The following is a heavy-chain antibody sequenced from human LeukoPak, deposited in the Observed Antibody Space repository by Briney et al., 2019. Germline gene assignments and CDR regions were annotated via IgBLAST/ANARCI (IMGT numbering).Heavy chain of an antibody. J-gene: IGHJ6*03. CDR1: GYTFTGYY. D-gene: IGHD5-24*01. CDR2: INPNSGGT. CDR3: ARDRGYKFYYYYYMDV. V-gene: IGHV1-2*02. Sequence: ASVKVSCKASGYTFTGYYMHWVRQAPGQGLEWMGWINPNSGGTNYAQKFQGRVTMTRDTSISTAYMELSRLRSDDTAVYYCARDRGYKFYYYYYMDVWGKGTTVTVSS.